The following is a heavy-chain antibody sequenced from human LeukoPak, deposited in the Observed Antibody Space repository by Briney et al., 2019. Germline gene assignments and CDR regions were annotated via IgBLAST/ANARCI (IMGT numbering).Heavy chain of an antibody. Sequence: SETLSPICTVSGYSISSGYYWGWIRQSPGKGLEWIGTIYHRESTYYNPSLKSRVTISVDTSKNKFSLNVSSVAAADTAVYYCARGLAYSYGSGKIDYWGQGTLVTVSS. CDR1: GYSISSGYY. J-gene: IGHJ4*02. V-gene: IGHV4-38-2*02. CDR3: ARGLAYSYGSGKIDY. D-gene: IGHD3-10*01. CDR2: IYHREST.